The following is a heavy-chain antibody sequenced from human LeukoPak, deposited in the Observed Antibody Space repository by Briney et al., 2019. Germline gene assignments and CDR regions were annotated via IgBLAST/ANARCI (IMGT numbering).Heavy chain of an antibody. V-gene: IGHV1-2*02. J-gene: IGHJ3*02. D-gene: IGHD3-10*01. Sequence: ASVKVSCKASGYTFTGYYMHWVRQAPGQGLEWMGWINPKSGGTNYAQKFRGRVTMTRDTSISTAYMELSRLRSDDTAMYYCAREWFGEFPDAFDIWGQGTMVTVSS. CDR3: AREWFGEFPDAFDI. CDR1: GYTFTGYY. CDR2: INPKSGGT.